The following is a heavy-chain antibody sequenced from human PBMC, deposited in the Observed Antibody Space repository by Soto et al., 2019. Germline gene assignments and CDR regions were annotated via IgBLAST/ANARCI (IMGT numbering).Heavy chain of an antibody. Sequence: GESLKSAGKGSVYSFTSYWISWVRQMRGKGLEWMGRIDPSDSYTNYSPSFQGHVTISADKSISTAYLQWSSLEASDTAMYYCARERWLQSYYYYGMDVWGQGTTVTVSS. CDR3: ARERWLQSYYYYGMDV. J-gene: IGHJ6*02. D-gene: IGHD5-12*01. CDR1: VYSFTSYW. CDR2: IDPSDSYT. V-gene: IGHV5-10-1*01.